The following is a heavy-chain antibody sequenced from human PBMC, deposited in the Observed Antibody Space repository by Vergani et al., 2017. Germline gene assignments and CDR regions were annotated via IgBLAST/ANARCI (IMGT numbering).Heavy chain of an antibody. CDR1: GFTFTAHG. Sequence: EVQLLESGGGSAQPGESLRLSCVASGFTFTAHGLNWVRQAPGKGLEWVSGISASGVPTYYADSVKGRVTISRDNSKNTLYLQMNSLRVEDTAVYYCARAYGRYDWFDYWGQRTLVTVSS. V-gene: IGHV3-23*01. D-gene: IGHD1-20*01. CDR3: ARAYGRYDWFDY. CDR2: ISASGVPT. J-gene: IGHJ4*01.